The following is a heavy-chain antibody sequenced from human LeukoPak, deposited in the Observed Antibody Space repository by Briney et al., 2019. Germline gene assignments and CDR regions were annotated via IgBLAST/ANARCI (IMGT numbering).Heavy chain of an antibody. Sequence: PAETLSLTCTVSGGSIGSYYWNWIRQAPGKGLEWIGYIHYSGRTNHSSSLKSRVTMSVDPSMNQYSLKLSSVPAADTAVYYCARDGVVGGFDYWGQGTLVTVSS. CDR3: ARDGVVGGFDY. CDR1: GGSIGSYY. V-gene: IGHV4-59*01. D-gene: IGHD3-3*01. J-gene: IGHJ4*02. CDR2: IHYSGRT.